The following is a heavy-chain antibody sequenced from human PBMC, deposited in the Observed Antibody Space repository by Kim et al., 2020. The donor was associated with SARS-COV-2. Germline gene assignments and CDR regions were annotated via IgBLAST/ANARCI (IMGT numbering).Heavy chain of an antibody. J-gene: IGHJ6*02. CDR2: ISGSGGST. CDR1: GFTFSSYA. D-gene: IGHD5-12*01. V-gene: IGHV3-23*01. CDR3: AKGGGRDGYNPRDYYYGMDV. Sequence: GGSLRLSCAASGFTFSSYAMSWVRQAPGKGLEWVSAISGSGGSTYYADSVKGRFTISRDNSKNTLYLQMNSLRAEDTAVYYCAKGGGRDGYNPRDYYYGMDVWGQGTTVTVSS.